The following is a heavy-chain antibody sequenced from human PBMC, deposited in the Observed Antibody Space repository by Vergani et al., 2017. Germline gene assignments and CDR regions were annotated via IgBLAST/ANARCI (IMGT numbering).Heavy chain of an antibody. CDR3: VKDSGLRERENYYYYYYMDV. CDR2: ISYDGSNK. V-gene: IGHV3-30*18. D-gene: IGHD3-10*01. Sequence: QVQLVESGGGVVQPGRSLRLSCAASGFTFSSYGMHWVRQAPGKGLEWVAVISYDGSNKYYADSVKGRFTRSRDNYKNTLYLQMNSLRAEETAVYYFVKDSGLRERENYYYYYYMDVWGKGTTVTVSS. J-gene: IGHJ6*03. CDR1: GFTFSSYG.